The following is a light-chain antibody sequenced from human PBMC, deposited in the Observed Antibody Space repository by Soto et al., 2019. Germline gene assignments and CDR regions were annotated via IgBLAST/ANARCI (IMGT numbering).Light chain of an antibody. CDR3: QQYNNWPPWT. J-gene: IGKJ1*01. Sequence: EIVMTQSPATLSVSPGERATLSCRASQSVNSNLAWYQQKPGQAPRLLIYGAYTRATGNPARFSGSGSGTKLNLTSSSRQSEDLAVYYGQQYNNWPPWTFGQGTKVEIK. V-gene: IGKV3-15*01. CDR1: QSVNSN. CDR2: GAY.